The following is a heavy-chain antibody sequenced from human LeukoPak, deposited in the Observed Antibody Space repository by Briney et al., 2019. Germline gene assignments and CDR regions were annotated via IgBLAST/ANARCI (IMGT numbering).Heavy chain of an antibody. D-gene: IGHD1-26*01. Sequence: GGSLRLSCTASGFTFGDYAMSWVRQAPGKGLEWVGFIRSKAYGGTTEYAASVKGRFTISRDDSKSIAYLQMNSLKTEDTAVYYCTSVVLATGSGSYPTDYWGQGTLVTVSS. CDR2: IRSKAYGGTT. CDR3: TSVVLATGSGSYPTDY. J-gene: IGHJ4*02. CDR1: GFTFGDYA. V-gene: IGHV3-49*04.